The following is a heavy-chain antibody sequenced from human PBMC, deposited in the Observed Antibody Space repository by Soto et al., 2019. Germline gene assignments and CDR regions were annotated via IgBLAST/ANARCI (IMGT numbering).Heavy chain of an antibody. CDR2: INHSGST. D-gene: IGHD6-19*01. Sequence: SETLSLTCAVYGGSFSGYYWSWIRQPPGKGLEWIGEINHSGSTNYNPSLKSRVTISVDTSKNQFSLKLSSVTAADTAVYYCARVFPRGWYYYYYGMDVWGKGTTVTVS. V-gene: IGHV4-34*01. CDR1: GGSFSGYY. J-gene: IGHJ6*04. CDR3: ARVFPRGWYYYYYGMDV.